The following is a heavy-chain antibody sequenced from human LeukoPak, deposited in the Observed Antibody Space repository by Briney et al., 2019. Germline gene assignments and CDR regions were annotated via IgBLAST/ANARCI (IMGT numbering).Heavy chain of an antibody. CDR2: ISSRSSNK. CDR3: AREGWDLNALDI. D-gene: IGHD1-26*01. V-gene: IGHV3-11*04. J-gene: IGHJ3*02. CDR1: GFTFSNYY. Sequence: GGSLRLSCAASGFTFSNYYMSWIRQAPGKGLVWISYISSRSSNKYYADSVKGRFTISRDNAKNSLYLQMSSLRAEDTAIYYCAREGWDLNALDIWGQGTMVTVSP.